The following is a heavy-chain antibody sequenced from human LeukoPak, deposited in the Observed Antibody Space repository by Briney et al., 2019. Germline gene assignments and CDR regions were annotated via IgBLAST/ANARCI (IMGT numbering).Heavy chain of an antibody. CDR2: IYYSGST. CDR3: ARAALQQLVFDY. Sequence: SETLSLTCTVSGGSISSYYWSWIRQPPGKGLEWIGYIYYSGSTNYNPSLKSRVTISVDTSKNQFSLKLSSVTAADTAVYYCARAALQQLVFDYWGQETLVTVSS. V-gene: IGHV4-59*01. D-gene: IGHD6-13*01. J-gene: IGHJ4*02. CDR1: GGSISSYY.